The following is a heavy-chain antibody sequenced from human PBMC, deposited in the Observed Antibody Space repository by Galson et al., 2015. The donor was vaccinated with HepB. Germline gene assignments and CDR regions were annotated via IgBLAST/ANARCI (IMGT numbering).Heavy chain of an antibody. V-gene: IGHV3-53*01. CDR2: IYSGGST. D-gene: IGHD6-13*01. Sequence: SLRLSCAASGFTVSSNYMSWVRQAPGKGLEWVSVIYSGGSTYYADSVKGRFTISRDNSKSTLYLQMNSLRAEDTAVYYCARTPGYSSSWYAYYYGMDVWGQGTTVTVSS. CDR1: GFTVSSNY. J-gene: IGHJ6*02. CDR3: ARTPGYSSSWYAYYYGMDV.